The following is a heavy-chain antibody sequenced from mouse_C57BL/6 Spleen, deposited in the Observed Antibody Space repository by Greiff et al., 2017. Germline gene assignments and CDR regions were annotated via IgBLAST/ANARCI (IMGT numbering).Heavy chain of an antibody. V-gene: IGHV1-52*01. Sequence: QVQLQQPGAELVRPGSSVKLSCKASGYTFTSYWMQWVKQKPIQGLEWIGNIDPSDSETHYNQKFKDKASLTVDKSSSTAYMQLSSLTSEDTAVYSGARQAVVPYQYYVDYWGQGTTLTVSS. CDR3: ARQAVVPYQYYVDY. CDR1: GYTFTSYW. D-gene: IGHD1-1*01. J-gene: IGHJ2*01. CDR2: IDPSDSET.